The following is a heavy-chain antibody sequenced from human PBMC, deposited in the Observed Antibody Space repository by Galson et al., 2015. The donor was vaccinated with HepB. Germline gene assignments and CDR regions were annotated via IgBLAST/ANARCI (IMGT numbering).Heavy chain of an antibody. D-gene: IGHD4-17*01. V-gene: IGHV1-18*01. J-gene: IGHJ5*02. CDR2: ISAYNGNT. CDR3: AIFGAGYTVTKGPNWFDP. CDR1: GYTFTSYG. Sequence: QSGAEVKKPGASVKVSCKASGYTFTSYGISWVRQAPGQGLEWMGWISAYNGNTNYAQKLQGRVTMTTDTSTSTAYMELRSLRSDDTAVYYCAIFGAGYTVTKGPNWFDPWGQGTLVTVSS.